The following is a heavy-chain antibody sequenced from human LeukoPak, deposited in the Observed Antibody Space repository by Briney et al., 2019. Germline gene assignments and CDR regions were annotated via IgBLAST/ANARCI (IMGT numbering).Heavy chain of an antibody. CDR3: ARGLGSHPYYFFN. J-gene: IGHJ4*02. Sequence: SETLSLTCTVCGGSISSYYWSWLLLPPGKGPEWIGSISYSGSTNYNPSLKSRVTISIDTSKNHFSLKVTSVTAADTAVYYCARGLGSHPYYFFNWGQGTLVTVSP. D-gene: IGHD1-26*01. CDR1: GGSISSYY. V-gene: IGHV4-59*01. CDR2: ISYSGST.